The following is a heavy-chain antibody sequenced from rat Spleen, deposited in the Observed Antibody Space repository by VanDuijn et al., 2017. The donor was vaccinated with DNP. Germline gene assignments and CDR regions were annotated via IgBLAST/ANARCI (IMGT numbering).Heavy chain of an antibody. CDR1: GFTFSNYG. J-gene: IGHJ2*01. CDR3: TRQLGLDY. Sequence: EVQLVESGGGLVQPGRSLKLSCAASGFTFSNYGMHWIRQAPTKGLEWVASISPSGGSIYYPDSVKGRFTISRDNAQNTLYLQMNSLRSEDTATYYCTRQLGLDYWGQGVMVTVSS. CDR2: ISPSGGSI. V-gene: IGHV5-19*01. D-gene: IGHD5-1*01.